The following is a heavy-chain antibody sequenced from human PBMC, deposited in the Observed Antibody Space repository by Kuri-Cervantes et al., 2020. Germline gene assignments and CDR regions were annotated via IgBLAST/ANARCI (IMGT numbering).Heavy chain of an antibody. Sequence: ASVKVSCKASGYTFTSYAMHWVRQAPGQRLEWMGWSNAGNGNTKYSQEFQGRVTITRDTSASTAYMELSSLRSDDTAVYYCARELTLYYDSSGPQTPNAFDIWGQGTMVTVSS. CDR2: SNAGNGNT. CDR3: ARELTLYYDSSGPQTPNAFDI. J-gene: IGHJ3*02. CDR1: GYTFTSYA. V-gene: IGHV1-3*02. D-gene: IGHD3-22*01.